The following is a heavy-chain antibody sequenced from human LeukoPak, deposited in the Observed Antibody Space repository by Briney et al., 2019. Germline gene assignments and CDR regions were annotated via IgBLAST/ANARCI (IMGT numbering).Heavy chain of an antibody. Sequence: ASVKVSCKASGYTFTGYYMHWVRQAPGQGLEWLGWISAYNGNTSYAQKLQGRVTMTTDTSTSTAYMELRSLRSDDTAMYYCARVPIPEVLWFGEEQGGYYYYYMDVWGKGTTVTISS. D-gene: IGHD3-10*01. CDR1: GYTFTGYY. V-gene: IGHV1-18*04. J-gene: IGHJ6*03. CDR2: ISAYNGNT. CDR3: ARVPIPEVLWFGEEQGGYYYYYMDV.